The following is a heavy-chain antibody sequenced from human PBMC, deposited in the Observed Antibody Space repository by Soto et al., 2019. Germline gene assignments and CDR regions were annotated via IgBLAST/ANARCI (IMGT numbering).Heavy chain of an antibody. CDR1: GFNFNDAW. D-gene: IGHD3-10*01. CDR2: VKSQGDGGTT. V-gene: IGHV3-15*01. CDR3: TTGGGH. J-gene: IGHJ4*02. Sequence: EIQLVESGGGLVKPGGSLRLSCAASGFNFNDAWMSWVRQAPGKGLEWVGRVKSQGDGGTTDYAAPVNGRFIVSRDDEKNRLYLEMSSRRTEDSGVFFCTTGGGHGGQGVRAPVSS.